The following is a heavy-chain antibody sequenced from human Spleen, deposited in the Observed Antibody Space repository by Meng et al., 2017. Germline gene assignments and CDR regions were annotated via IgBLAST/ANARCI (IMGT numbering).Heavy chain of an antibody. J-gene: IGHJ4*01. D-gene: IGHD3-22*01. CDR2: TYYSEST. CDR1: GGSLSSGGHS. V-gene: IGHV4-31*03. Sequence: QGQLQESGPGLVKPSQSLSLTCTVSGGSLSSGGHSWSWLRQHPGKGLEWIGYTYYSESTYYNPSLKSRVILSVDTSKNQFSLKLSSVTAADTAVYYCARVDSSGYFLDYWGQGTLVTVSS. CDR3: ARVDSSGYFLDY.